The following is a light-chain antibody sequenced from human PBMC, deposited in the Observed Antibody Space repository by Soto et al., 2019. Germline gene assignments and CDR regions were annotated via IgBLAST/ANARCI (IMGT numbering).Light chain of an antibody. CDR3: QQYGSSSWT. CDR2: GTS. J-gene: IGKJ1*01. V-gene: IGKV3-20*01. Sequence: ESVLTQSPGTLSLSPGERATLSCRASQSVSSNYLAWYQQKPGQAPRLLIYGTSSRATAIPDRFSGSGSGTDFTLTISRLEPEDFAVYYCQQYGSSSWTFGQGTKVDIK. CDR1: QSVSSNY.